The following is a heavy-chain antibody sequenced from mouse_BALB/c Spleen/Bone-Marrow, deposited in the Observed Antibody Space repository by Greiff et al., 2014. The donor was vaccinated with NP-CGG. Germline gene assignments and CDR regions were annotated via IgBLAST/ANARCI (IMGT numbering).Heavy chain of an antibody. Sequence: EVQLVESGGDLVKPGGSLKLSCVASGLTFSSYGMSWVRQTPDKRLEWVATISSGGGSTYYPASVKGRFTISRDNAKSTLYLQMSSLNSEDTAMYYCTRRPLQANSYFDCWGQGTTLTVSS. CDR2: ISSGGGST. J-gene: IGHJ2*01. CDR1: GLTFSSYG. D-gene: IGHD3-2*02. V-gene: IGHV5-6*01. CDR3: TRRPLQANSYFDC.